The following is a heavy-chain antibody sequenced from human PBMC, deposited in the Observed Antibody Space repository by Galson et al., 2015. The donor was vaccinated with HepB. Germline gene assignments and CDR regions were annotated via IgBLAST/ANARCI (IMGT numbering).Heavy chain of an antibody. CDR1: GYTLPDYA. V-gene: IGHV1-18*01. D-gene: IGHD6-13*01. CDR2: IRPYSGNT. Sequence: SATVSCKASGYTLPDYAILWVRQAPGRGLEWMGWIRPYSGNTRYSQSYQGRVTMTTDTSTTTPYMELRSLSSDDTAVYYCARGLAAAGTTYYYMDLWGQGTSVAVSS. J-gene: IGHJ6*03. CDR3: ARGLAAAGTTYYYMDL.